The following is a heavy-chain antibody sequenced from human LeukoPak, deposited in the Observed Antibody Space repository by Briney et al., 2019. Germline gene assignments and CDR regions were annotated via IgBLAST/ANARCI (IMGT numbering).Heavy chain of an antibody. D-gene: IGHD1-14*01. CDR1: GFNVRSYY. Sequence: GGSLRLSCAASGFNVRSYYMSWVRQAPGKGLEWVSVIYTDGNTYYAVSVKGRFTISRDNSKNTLYLQMNSLRADDTAVYYCAREEPWGSAYGDVWAKGTTVTVSS. CDR3: AREEPWGSAYGDV. V-gene: IGHV3-66*01. J-gene: IGHJ6*03. CDR2: IYTDGNT.